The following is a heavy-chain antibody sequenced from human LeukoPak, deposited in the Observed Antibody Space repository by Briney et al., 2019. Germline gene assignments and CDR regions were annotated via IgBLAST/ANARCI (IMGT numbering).Heavy chain of an antibody. D-gene: IGHD2-2*01. CDR3: ARGQVGYDAFDI. CDR2: MDPNSGNT. V-gene: IGHV1-8*01. J-gene: IGHJ3*02. CDR1: GYTFTSYD. Sequence: GASVKVSCKASGYTFTSYDINWVRQATGQGLEWMGWMDPNSGNTGYAQKFQGRVTMTRNASISTAYMELSSLRSEDTAVYYCARGQVGYDAFDIWGQGTMVTVSS.